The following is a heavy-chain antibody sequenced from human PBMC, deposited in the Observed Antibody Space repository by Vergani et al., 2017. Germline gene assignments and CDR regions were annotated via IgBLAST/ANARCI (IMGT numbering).Heavy chain of an antibody. V-gene: IGHV1-69-2*01. CDR1: GYTFTDYY. CDR3: ATDYSYDSSGYYPPNGFDP. CDR2: VDPEDGET. Sequence: LQLVQSGAEVKKPGASVKVSCKASGYTFTDYYMHWVQQAPGKGLEWMGLVDPEDGETICAEKFQGRVTITADTSTDTSYMELSSLRSEDTAVYYCATDYSYDSSGYYPPNGFDPWGQGTLVTVSS. J-gene: IGHJ5*02. D-gene: IGHD3-22*01.